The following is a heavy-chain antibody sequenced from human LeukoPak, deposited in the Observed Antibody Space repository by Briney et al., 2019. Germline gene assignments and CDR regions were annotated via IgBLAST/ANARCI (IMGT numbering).Heavy chain of an antibody. CDR1: GFTFSTYA. D-gene: IGHD3-22*01. J-gene: IGHJ4*02. Sequence: GGSLRLSCAASGFTFSTYAMSWVRQAPGKGLQWVSAISGSGGVTYYADSVKGRFTISRDNSKNTLYLQMNSLRAEDTAVHYCAKGTMDGGQYYYDSSGGQGTLVTVSS. CDR2: ISGSGGVT. V-gene: IGHV3-23*01. CDR3: AKGTMDGGQYYYDSS.